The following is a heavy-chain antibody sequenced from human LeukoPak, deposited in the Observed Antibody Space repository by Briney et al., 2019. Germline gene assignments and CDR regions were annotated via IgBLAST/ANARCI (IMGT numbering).Heavy chain of an antibody. V-gene: IGHV4-34*01. Sequence: SEILSLTCAVYGGSFSGYYWSWIRQPPGKGLEWIGEINHSGSTNYNPSLKSRVTISVDTSKNQFSLKLSSVTAADTAVYYCARVSVRRQWQMGDYWGQGTLVTVSS. D-gene: IGHD6-19*01. CDR2: INHSGST. J-gene: IGHJ4*02. CDR3: ARVSVRRQWQMGDY. CDR1: GGSFSGYY.